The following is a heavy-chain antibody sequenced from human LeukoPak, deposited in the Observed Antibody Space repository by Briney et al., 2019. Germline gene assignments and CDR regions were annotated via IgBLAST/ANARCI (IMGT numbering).Heavy chain of an antibody. CDR3: TAYGLDY. CDR1: GFTFNNAW. V-gene: IGHV3-15*01. J-gene: IGHJ4*02. D-gene: IGHD3-10*01. Sequence: GGSLRLSCAASGFTFNNAWMSWVRQAPGKGLEWVGRFKSKTDGGTTDYAAPVKGRFTISRDDSETTLYLQMNSLKTDDTAVYYCTAYGLDYWGQGTLVTVSS. CDR2: FKSKTDGGTT.